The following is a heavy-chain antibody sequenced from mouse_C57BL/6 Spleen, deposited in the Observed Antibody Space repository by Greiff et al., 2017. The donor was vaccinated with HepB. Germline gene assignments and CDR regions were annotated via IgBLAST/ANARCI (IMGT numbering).Heavy chain of an antibody. D-gene: IGHD2-3*01. V-gene: IGHV1-55*01. CDR3: ARMRGDGTDY. CDR1: GYTFTSYW. CDR2: IYPGSGST. J-gene: IGHJ2*01. Sequence: QVQLKQPGAELVKPGASVKMSCKASGYTFTSYWITWVKQRPGQGLEWIADIYPGSGSTNYNEKFKSKSTLTVDTSSSTAYMQLSSLTSEDSAVYYCARMRGDGTDYWGQGTTLTVSS.